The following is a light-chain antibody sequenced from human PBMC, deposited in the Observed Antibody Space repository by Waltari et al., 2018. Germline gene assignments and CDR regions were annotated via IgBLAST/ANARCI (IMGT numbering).Light chain of an antibody. CDR1: QSLTKRY. CDR2: GAS. J-gene: IGKJ2*01. Sequence: GLTQSPGTLSLSPGERATLSCRPSQSLTKRYVAWYQQKPGQAPRLLMYGASSRAAGIPDRFSGSGSGTDFTLTISRLEPDDFAVYYCQQYGRSVMYT. V-gene: IGKV3-20*01. CDR3: QQYGRSVMYT.